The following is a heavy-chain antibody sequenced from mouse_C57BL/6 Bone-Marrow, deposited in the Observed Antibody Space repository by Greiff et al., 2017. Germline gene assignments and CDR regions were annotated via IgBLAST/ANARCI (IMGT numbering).Heavy chain of an antibody. V-gene: IGHV5-16*01. Sequence: EVQRVESEGGLVKPGSSMKLSCTASGFTFSDYYMAWVRQVPEKGLEWVANINYDGSSTYYLDSLKSRFIISRGNAKHILYLQMSSLKSEDTATYYCARDAHSSYGCSCNWYFYVCGTGTTVTVSS. CDR2: INYDGSST. CDR1: GFTFSDYY. D-gene: IGHD1-1*01. CDR3: ARDAHSSYGCSCNWYFYV. J-gene: IGHJ1*03.